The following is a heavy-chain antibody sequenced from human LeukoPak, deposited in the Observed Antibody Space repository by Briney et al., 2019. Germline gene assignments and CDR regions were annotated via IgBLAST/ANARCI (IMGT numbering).Heavy chain of an antibody. J-gene: IGHJ5*02. D-gene: IGHD6-6*01. V-gene: IGHV5-51*01. CDR1: GYSFTSYW. Sequence: GESLKISCKGSGYSFTSYWIGWVRQMPGKGLEWMGIIYPGDSDTRYSPSFQGQVTISADKSISTAYLQWSSLKASDTAMYYCERRRIAARRGVDGWLDPWGQGTLVTVSS. CDR2: IYPGDSDT. CDR3: ERRRIAARRGVDGWLDP.